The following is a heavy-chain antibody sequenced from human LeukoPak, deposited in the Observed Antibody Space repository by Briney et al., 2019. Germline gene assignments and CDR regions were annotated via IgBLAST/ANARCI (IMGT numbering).Heavy chain of an antibody. J-gene: IGHJ4*02. CDR1: GFTVSSNY. CDR2: IYSGGST. Sequence: GGSLRLSCAASGFTVSSNYMSWVRQAPGKGLEWVSVIYSGGSTYYADSVKGRFTISRDNSKNTLYLQMNSLRAEDTAVYYCARTRPLITIFGVAHFDYWGQGTLDTVSS. V-gene: IGHV3-53*01. CDR3: ARTRPLITIFGVAHFDY. D-gene: IGHD3-3*01.